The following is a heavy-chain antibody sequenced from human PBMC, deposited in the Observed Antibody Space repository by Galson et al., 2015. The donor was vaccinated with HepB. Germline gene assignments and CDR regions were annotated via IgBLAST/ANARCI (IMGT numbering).Heavy chain of an antibody. J-gene: IGHJ4*02. V-gene: IGHV3-7*01. CDR2: IKEDGSEK. D-gene: IGHD1-26*01. CDR1: GFTFTTYW. CDR3: ARVGIVGAFDY. Sequence: SLRLSCAASGFTFTTYWMTWVRQAPGKGLEWVANIKEDGSEKYYVDSVKGRFTISRDNSKNTLYLQMNSLRAEDTAVYYCARVGIVGAFDYWGQGTLVTVSS.